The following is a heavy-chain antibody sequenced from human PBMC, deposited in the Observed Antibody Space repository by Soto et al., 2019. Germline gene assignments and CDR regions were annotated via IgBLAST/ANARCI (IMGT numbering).Heavy chain of an antibody. CDR2: ISAYNGNT. CDR3: ARVVYDFWSGPNRNWFDP. Sequence: QVQLVQSGAEVKKPGASVKVSCKASGYTFTSYGISWVRQAPGQGLEWMGWISAYNGNTNYAQKLQGRVTMTTDTSTSTAYMELRSLRSDDTAVYYCARVVYDFWSGPNRNWFDPRGQGTLVTVSS. V-gene: IGHV1-18*01. D-gene: IGHD3-3*01. CDR1: GYTFTSYG. J-gene: IGHJ5*02.